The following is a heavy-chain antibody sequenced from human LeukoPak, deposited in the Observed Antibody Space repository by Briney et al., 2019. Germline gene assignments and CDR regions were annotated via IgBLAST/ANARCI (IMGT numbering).Heavy chain of an antibody. V-gene: IGHV3-66*01. CDR1: GFSFSNFA. CDR3: ARGFRSVTTWGYFDY. D-gene: IGHD4-17*01. CDR2: IYSGGGT. Sequence: GGSLRLPCAASGFSFSNFAMTWVRQAPGKGLEWVSLIYSGGGTYYADSVKGRFTISRDNSRNTLSLQMNSLRVDDTAVYYCARGFRSVTTWGYFDYWGQGALVTVSS. J-gene: IGHJ4*02.